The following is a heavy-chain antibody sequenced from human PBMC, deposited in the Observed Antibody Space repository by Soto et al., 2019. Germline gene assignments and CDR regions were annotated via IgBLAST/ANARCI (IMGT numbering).Heavy chain of an antibody. CDR2: MFYGVST. CDR1: TFSSYW. CDR3: ARLPSRHLVDY. Sequence: TFSSYWMSWIRQPPGKGLEWIGSMFYGVSTYYNPSLKSRVTVSVDTSKNQFSLNLRSVTAADTAVYYCARLPSRHLVDYWGQGTLVTVSS. D-gene: IGHD3-3*02. J-gene: IGHJ4*02. V-gene: IGHV4-39*01.